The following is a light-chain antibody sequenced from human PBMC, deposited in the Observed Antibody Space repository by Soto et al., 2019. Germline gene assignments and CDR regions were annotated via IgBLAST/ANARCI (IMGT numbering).Light chain of an antibody. CDR1: QIVTSSS. CDR3: QQYGSAPRT. J-gene: IGKJ1*01. Sequence: EIVLTQSPDTLPLSPVESATLSSTASQIVTSSSLAWYQQKAGQAPRLLIYAASTRATGIPDRFSGSGSGTDFTLTISRLEPEDSAVYYCQQYGSAPRTFGQGTKVDIK. CDR2: AAS. V-gene: IGKV3-20*01.